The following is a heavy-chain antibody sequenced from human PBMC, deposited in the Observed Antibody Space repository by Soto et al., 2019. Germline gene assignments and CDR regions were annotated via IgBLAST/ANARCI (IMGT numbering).Heavy chain of an antibody. D-gene: IGHD6-19*01. Sequence: EVQLVESGGGLVQPGGSLRLSCAASGISVRRNYMSWVRQAPGKGLEWVSVIYSGGSTYYTDSVKGRFTISRDNSKNTLYLQMTNLRAEDTAVDYCVRDEEQWHLGYWGQGTLVIVSS. CDR3: VRDEEQWHLGY. V-gene: IGHV3-66*01. J-gene: IGHJ4*02. CDR1: GISVRRNY. CDR2: IYSGGST.